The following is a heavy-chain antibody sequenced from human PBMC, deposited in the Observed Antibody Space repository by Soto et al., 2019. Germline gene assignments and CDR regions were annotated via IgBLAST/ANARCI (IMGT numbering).Heavy chain of an antibody. CDR1: GGSISSGGYY. J-gene: IGHJ6*03. V-gene: IGHV4-31*03. Sequence: PSETLSLTCTVSGGSISSGGYYWSWIRQHPGKGLEWIGYISYSGSTYYNPSLKSRVTISVDTSKNQFSLKLSSVTAADTAVYYCARSRGVVVPAAPPLEWLSDYYYYYYMDVWGKGTTVTVS. CDR2: ISYSGST. CDR3: ARSRGVVVPAAPPLEWLSDYYYYYYMDV. D-gene: IGHD2-2*01.